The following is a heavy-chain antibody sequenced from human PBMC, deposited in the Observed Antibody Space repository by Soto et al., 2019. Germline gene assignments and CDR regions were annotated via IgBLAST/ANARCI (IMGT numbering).Heavy chain of an antibody. CDR3: TSGYCSGGSCYYYYYGMDV. D-gene: IGHD2-15*01. CDR1: GFTFSSYA. J-gene: IGHJ6*02. Sequence: GGSLRLSCAASGFTFSSYAMHWVRQAPGKGLEWVAVISYDGSNKYYADSVKGRFTISRDNSKNTLYLQMNSLRAEDTAVYYCTSGYCSGGSCYYYYYGMDVWGQGTTVTAP. V-gene: IGHV3-30-3*01. CDR2: ISYDGSNK.